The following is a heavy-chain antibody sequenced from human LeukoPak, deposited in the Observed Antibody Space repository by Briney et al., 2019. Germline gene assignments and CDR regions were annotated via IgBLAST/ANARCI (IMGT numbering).Heavy chain of an antibody. J-gene: IGHJ5*02. V-gene: IGHV3-48*03. CDR1: GFTFSSYE. CDR3: ARGAAGGMYNWFDP. CDR2: MSSRGSII. Sequence: GGSLRLPCAASGFTFSSYEMNWVRQAPGKGLEWVSYMSSRGSIIFYADSVKGRFTISRDNAKNSLYLQMDSLRVEDTAVYYCARGAAGGMYNWFDPWGQGTLVTVSS. D-gene: IGHD6-13*01.